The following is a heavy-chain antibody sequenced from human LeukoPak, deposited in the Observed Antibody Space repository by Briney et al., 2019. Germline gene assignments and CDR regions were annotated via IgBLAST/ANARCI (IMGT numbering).Heavy chain of an antibody. Sequence: GGSLRLSCAASRFSFSYYCMSWVRQAPGKGLEWVANINQDGSEKYYVDSVKGRFTISRDNAKKSLYMQMNSLRAEDTAVYYCARDAEVGTLFGVLSRYNWFDPWGQGALVTVSS. J-gene: IGHJ5*02. CDR1: RFSFSYYC. V-gene: IGHV3-7*01. CDR2: INQDGSEK. CDR3: ARDAEVGTLFGVLSRYNWFDP. D-gene: IGHD3-3*01.